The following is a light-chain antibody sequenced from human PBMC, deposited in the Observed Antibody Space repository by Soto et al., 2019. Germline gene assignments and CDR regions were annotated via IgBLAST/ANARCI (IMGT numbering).Light chain of an antibody. CDR3: HQYGISLPYS. V-gene: IGKV3-20*01. J-gene: IGKJ2*01. CDR1: QRFSSNF. CDR2: CAS. Sequence: EIVVTQSPDTLSLSPGERVSLSGRASQRFSSNFLAWYQQKPGQAPRLLISCASSRATGIQDRFSGSGSGADFTLTTSILEPEHFAVYDGHQYGISLPYSFGKGTTLEIK.